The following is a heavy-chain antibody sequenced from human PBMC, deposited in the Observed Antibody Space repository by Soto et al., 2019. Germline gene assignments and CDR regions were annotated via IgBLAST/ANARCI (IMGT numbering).Heavy chain of an antibody. CDR3: AREGRVGGIDY. CDR1: EFTFSTYA. Sequence: EVQVLESGGGLVQPGGSLRLSCAASEFTFSTYAMSWVRQAPGKGLEWVSGISGSGGGTYYADSVKGRFTISRDNAKNSLYLQMNSLRAEDTAVYYCAREGRVGGIDYWGQGTPVTVSS. D-gene: IGHD6-19*01. V-gene: IGHV3-23*01. J-gene: IGHJ4*02. CDR2: ISGSGGGT.